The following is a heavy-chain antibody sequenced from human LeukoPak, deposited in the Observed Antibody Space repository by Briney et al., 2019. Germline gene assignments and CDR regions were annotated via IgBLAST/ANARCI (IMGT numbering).Heavy chain of an antibody. CDR2: ISGSGGST. CDR1: GFTFSSYA. V-gene: IGHV3-23*01. Sequence: GGSLRLSCAASGFTFSSYAMGWVRQAPGKGLEWVSAISGSGGSTYYADSVKGRFTISRDNSKNTLYLQMNSLRAEDTAVYYCARSIGNGRFDYWGQGTLVTVSS. D-gene: IGHD2-15*01. CDR3: ARSIGNGRFDY. J-gene: IGHJ4*02.